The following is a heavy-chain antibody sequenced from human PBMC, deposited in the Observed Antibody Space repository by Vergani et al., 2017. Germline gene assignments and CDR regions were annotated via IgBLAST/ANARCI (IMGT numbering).Heavy chain of an antibody. V-gene: IGHV1-24*01. Sequence: QVQLVQSGAEVKKPGASVKVSCKVSGYTLTELSMHWVRQAPGKGLEWMGGFDTEDGETIYAQKFQGRVTMTEDTSTDTAYMELSSLSSEDTAVYYCATLFIAAAGYRGAFDIWGQGTMVTVSS. CDR2: FDTEDGET. D-gene: IGHD6-13*01. CDR3: ATLFIAAAGYRGAFDI. CDR1: GYTLTELS. J-gene: IGHJ3*02.